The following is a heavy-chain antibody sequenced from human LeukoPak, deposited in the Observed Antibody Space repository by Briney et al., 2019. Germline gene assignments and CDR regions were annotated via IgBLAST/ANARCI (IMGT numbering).Heavy chain of an antibody. J-gene: IGHJ5*02. CDR2: IYYSGST. V-gene: IGHV4-59*12. Sequence: SETLSLTCTVSGGSISSYYWSWIRQPPGKGLEWIGYIYYSGSTNYNPSLKSRVTISVDTSKNQFSLKLSSVTAADTAVYYCARAPLLAYCGGDCYRNWFDPWGQGTLVTVSS. CDR3: ARAPLLAYCGGDCYRNWFDP. CDR1: GGSISSYY. D-gene: IGHD2-21*02.